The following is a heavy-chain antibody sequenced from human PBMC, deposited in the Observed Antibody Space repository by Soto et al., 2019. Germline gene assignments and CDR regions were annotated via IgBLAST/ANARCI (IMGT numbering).Heavy chain of an antibody. Sequence: PSETLSLTCTVSGGSISSNSYFWGWFRLPPGKGLEWIANIFYSGSTYYNPSLKSRITISVDTSKNQFSLRLRSVTAADTAVYYCARQAGGGRHYYGMDVWGQGTTVTVSS. CDR2: IFYSGST. CDR3: ARQAGGGRHYYGMDV. V-gene: IGHV4-39*01. CDR1: GGSISSNSYF. D-gene: IGHD2-15*01. J-gene: IGHJ6*02.